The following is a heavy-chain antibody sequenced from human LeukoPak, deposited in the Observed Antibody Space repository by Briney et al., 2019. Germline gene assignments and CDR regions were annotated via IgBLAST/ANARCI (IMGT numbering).Heavy chain of an antibody. J-gene: IGHJ4*02. CDR2: VYYSGST. V-gene: IGHV4-31*03. Sequence: SQSLLHGCTVSGDSISCVLYYWSWIRQHPGKGLEWIGYVYYSGSTYYNPSLKSRVTISVDTSKNQSSLKLSSVTAADTAVYYCASNFIASGYDLEFDYWGQGTLVTVSS. CDR3: ASNFIASGYDLEFDY. CDR1: GDSISCVLYY. D-gene: IGHD5-12*01.